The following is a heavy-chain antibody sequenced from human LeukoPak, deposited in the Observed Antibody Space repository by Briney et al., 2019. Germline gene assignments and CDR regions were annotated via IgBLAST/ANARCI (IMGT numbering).Heavy chain of an antibody. CDR1: GYTFTGYY. CDR3: ARVGSSGWYVHPTLDF. CDR2: INPNGGGT. J-gene: IGHJ4*02. V-gene: IGHV1-2*02. D-gene: IGHD6-19*01. Sequence: GASVKVSCKASGYTFTGYYIHWVRQAPGQGLEWMGWINPNGGGTNYAQKFQGRVTVTRDTSISTAYMELSSLRSDDTALYYCARVGSSGWYVHPTLDFWGQGTLVTVSS.